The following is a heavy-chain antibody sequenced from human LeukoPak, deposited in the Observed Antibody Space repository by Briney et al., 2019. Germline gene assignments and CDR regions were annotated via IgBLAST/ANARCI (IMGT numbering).Heavy chain of an antibody. D-gene: IGHD3-10*01. J-gene: IGHJ4*02. Sequence: PGGSLRLSCAASGFTFSSYAMGLVRQAPGKGLEWVSAISGSGDSTYYADSVKGRFTISRDNYKNTLYLQMNSLRAEDTAVYYCANSPRDYYGSGSSHPFDSWGQGTLVTVSS. CDR2: ISGSGDST. CDR3: ANSPRDYYGSGSSHPFDS. V-gene: IGHV3-23*01. CDR1: GFTFSSYA.